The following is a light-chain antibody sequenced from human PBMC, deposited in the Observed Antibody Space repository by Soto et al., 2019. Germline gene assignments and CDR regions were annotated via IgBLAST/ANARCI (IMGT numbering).Light chain of an antibody. V-gene: IGLV2-14*01. CDR1: SSDVGGYNY. CDR3: ISFTSSSTLDSFI. Sequence: QSVLTQPASVSGSPGQSITISCTGTSSDVGGYNYVSWYQQHPSKAPKLIIYDVTNRPSGISNRFSGSKSGNTASLTISGLQAEDEADYYCISFTSSSTLDSFIFGTGTKVTVL. CDR2: DVT. J-gene: IGLJ1*01.